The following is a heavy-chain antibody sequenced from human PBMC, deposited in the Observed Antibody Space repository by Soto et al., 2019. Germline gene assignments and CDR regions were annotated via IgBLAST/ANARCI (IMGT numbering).Heavy chain of an antibody. CDR1: GGSISSYY. V-gene: IGHV4-59*01. J-gene: IGHJ3*02. Sequence: PSETLSLTCTVFGGSISSYYWSWIRQPPGKGLEWIGYIYYSGSTNYNPSLKSRVTISVDTSKNQFSLKLSSVTAADTAVYYCARDSGQWLVRGAFDIWGQGTMVTVSS. CDR3: ARDSGQWLVRGAFDI. D-gene: IGHD6-19*01. CDR2: IYYSGST.